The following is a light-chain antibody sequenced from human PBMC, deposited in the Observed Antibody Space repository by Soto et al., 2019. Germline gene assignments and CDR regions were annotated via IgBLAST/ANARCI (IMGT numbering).Light chain of an antibody. V-gene: IGLV2-8*01. J-gene: IGLJ2*01. CDR1: SSDVGGYNY. Sequence: QSALTQPPSASGSPGQSVTISCTGTSSDVGGYNYVSWYQQHPGKAPKLMIYGVSKRPSGVPDRFSGSKSGNTASLTVSGLQAEDEADYYCSSYAGSTLRVFGGGTKLTVL. CDR3: SSYAGSTLRV. CDR2: GVS.